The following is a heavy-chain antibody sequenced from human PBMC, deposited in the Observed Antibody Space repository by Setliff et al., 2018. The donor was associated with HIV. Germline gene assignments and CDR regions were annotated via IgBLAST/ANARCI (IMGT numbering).Heavy chain of an antibody. CDR1: GFAFSTYA. Sequence: LRLSCAASGFAFSTYAMSWVRQAPGKGLEWVSHIYPDSNNIDYTDSVKGRFTISRDNSKNTLYLQMNSLRAEDAAVYYCATDLHWAFDYWGQGSLVTVSS. J-gene: IGHJ4*02. CDR2: IYPDSNNI. D-gene: IGHD7-27*01. CDR3: ATDLHWAFDY. V-gene: IGHV3-48*01.